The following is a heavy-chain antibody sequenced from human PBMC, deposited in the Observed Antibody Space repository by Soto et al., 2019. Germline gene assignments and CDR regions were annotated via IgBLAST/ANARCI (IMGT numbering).Heavy chain of an antibody. J-gene: IGHJ4*02. D-gene: IGHD2-2*01. Sequence: VGSLRLSCAASGFTFSSYAMSWVRQAPGKGLEWVSAISGSGGSTYYADSVKGRFTISRDNSKNTLYLQMNSLRAEDTAIYYCAEEECSSTRRSELDYWGQRTLVTVSS. CDR2: ISGSGGST. CDR3: AEEECSSTRRSELDY. V-gene: IGHV3-23*01. CDR1: GFTFSSYA.